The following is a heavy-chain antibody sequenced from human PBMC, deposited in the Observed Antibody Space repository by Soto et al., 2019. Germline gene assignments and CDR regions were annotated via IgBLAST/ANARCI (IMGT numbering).Heavy chain of an antibody. CDR3: SRVTGRYYYGMDG. Sequence: QVQLQQWGAGLLKPSETLSLTCAVYGGSFSGYYWSWIRQPPGKGLEWIGEINHSGSTTYNPSLKSRVTISVDTSKNHLSLRLRSVTAADTAVYYCSRVTGRYYYGMDGWGQGTTVTVSS. CDR1: GGSFSGYY. V-gene: IGHV4-34*01. J-gene: IGHJ6*02. CDR2: INHSGST.